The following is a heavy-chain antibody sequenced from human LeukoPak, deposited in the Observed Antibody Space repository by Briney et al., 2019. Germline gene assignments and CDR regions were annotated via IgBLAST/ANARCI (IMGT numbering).Heavy chain of an antibody. J-gene: IGHJ4*02. V-gene: IGHV3-23*01. CDR2: ISGSGGST. Sequence: SGGSLRLSCAASGFTFSSYAMSWVRQAPGKGLEWVSAISGSGGSTYYADSVKGRYTISRDNSKNTLYLQMNSLRAEDTAVYYCDALTGIAAAGSWGQGTPVTVSS. CDR3: DALTGIAAAGS. CDR1: GFTFSSYA. D-gene: IGHD6-13*01.